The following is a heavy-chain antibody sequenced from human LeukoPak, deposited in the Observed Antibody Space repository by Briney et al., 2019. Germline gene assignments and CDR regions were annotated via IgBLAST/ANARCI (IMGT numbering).Heavy chain of an antibody. V-gene: IGHV1-18*01. CDR3: ARERKDYYASGSFAAGYKGFDY. Sequence: GASVTVSYTASGYTFTIYGIRGVRQAPGQGGEWMGWINGYNGNTNYAQNRQGRVTMTTDASTSTAYMELRSLRSDDTAVYCCARERKDYYASGSFAAGYKGFDYWGQGTLVTVSS. J-gene: IGHJ4*02. CDR1: GYTFTIYG. D-gene: IGHD3-10*01. CDR2: INGYNGNT.